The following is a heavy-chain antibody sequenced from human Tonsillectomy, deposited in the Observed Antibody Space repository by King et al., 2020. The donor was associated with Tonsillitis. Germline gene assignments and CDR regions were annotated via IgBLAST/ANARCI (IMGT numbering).Heavy chain of an antibody. J-gene: IGHJ5*02. CDR2: ISWNSGSI. Sequence: VQLVESGGGLVQPGRSLRISCSASGFTFDDFSMHWVRQAPGKGLEWVAGISWNSGSIGYGDTVKCRFTISRDNAKNSLYLQMNSLSAEDTALYYCAKAYCSSTSCYAGHRWGQGTLVTVSS. CDR3: AKAYCSSTSCYAGHR. D-gene: IGHD2-2*01. CDR1: GFTFDDFS. V-gene: IGHV3-9*01.